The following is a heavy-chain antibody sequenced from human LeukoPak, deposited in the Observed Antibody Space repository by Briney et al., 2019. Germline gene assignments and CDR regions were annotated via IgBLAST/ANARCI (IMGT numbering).Heavy chain of an antibody. D-gene: IGHD6-19*01. CDR2: ISWNSGSI. CDR3: AKVIAPYSSGWYYFDY. J-gene: IGHJ4*02. V-gene: IGHV3-9*01. CDR1: GFTFDDYA. Sequence: PGRSLRLSCAASGFTFDDYAMHWVRHAPGKGLEWVSGISWNSGSIGYADSVKGRFTISRDNAKNSLYLQMNSLRAEDTAVYYCAKVIAPYSSGWYYFDYWGQGALVTVSS.